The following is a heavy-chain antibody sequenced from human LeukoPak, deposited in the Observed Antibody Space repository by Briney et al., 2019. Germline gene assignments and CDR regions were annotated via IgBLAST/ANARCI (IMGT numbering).Heavy chain of an antibody. Sequence: GGSLRLSCAASGFTFSSYAMSWVRQAPGKGLEWVSGISWNSGSIGYADSVKGRFTISRDNAKNSLYLQMNSLRAEDTALYYCAKGDEYSSSSVFDYWGQGTLVTVSS. D-gene: IGHD6-6*01. CDR2: ISWNSGSI. CDR3: AKGDEYSSSSVFDY. CDR1: GFTFSSYA. V-gene: IGHV3-9*01. J-gene: IGHJ4*02.